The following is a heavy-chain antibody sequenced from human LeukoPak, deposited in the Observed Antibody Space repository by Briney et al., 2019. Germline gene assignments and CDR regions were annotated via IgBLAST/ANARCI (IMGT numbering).Heavy chain of an antibody. CDR1: GLYFPELW. CDR2: IKSNVDGGTA. Sequence: PGGSLRLSCVVSGLYFPELWMSWVRLSPEKGLEWVGRIKSNVDGGTADYMTSVKGRFTISRDNSKNTLYLQMNSLRAEDTAVYYCAKDRSCTNNICHGDFDYWGQGTLVTVSS. J-gene: IGHJ4*02. D-gene: IGHD2-8*01. CDR3: AKDRSCTNNICHGDFDY. V-gene: IGHV3-15*01.